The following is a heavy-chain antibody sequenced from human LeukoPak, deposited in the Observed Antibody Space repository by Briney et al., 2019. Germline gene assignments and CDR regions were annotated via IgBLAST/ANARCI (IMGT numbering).Heavy chain of an antibody. D-gene: IGHD2-2*01. CDR3: GRGVQPFDP. J-gene: IGHJ5*02. Sequence: ASVKVSCKASGYNFRAYYIHWVRQAPGQGLEWLGYIRPMTGDTNYAQKFQDRVTFSMDTSTATAYMELRSQRSDDTAFYYCGRGVQPFDPWGQGTLVTVSS. V-gene: IGHV1-2*02. CDR2: IRPMTGDT. CDR1: GYNFRAYY.